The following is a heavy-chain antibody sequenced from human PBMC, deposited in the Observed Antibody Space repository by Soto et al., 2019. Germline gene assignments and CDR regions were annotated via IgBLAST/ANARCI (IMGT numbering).Heavy chain of an antibody. J-gene: IGHJ4*02. V-gene: IGHV1-24*01. CDR1: GYTLTELS. Sequence: ASVKVSCKVSGYTLTELSMHWVRQAPGKGLEWMGGFDPEDGETIYAQKFQGRVTMTEDTSTDTAYMELSSLRSEDTAVYYCATDRSLVGATWTNLPYFDYWGQGTLVTVSS. CDR3: ATDRSLVGATWTNLPYFDY. D-gene: IGHD1-26*01. CDR2: FDPEDGET.